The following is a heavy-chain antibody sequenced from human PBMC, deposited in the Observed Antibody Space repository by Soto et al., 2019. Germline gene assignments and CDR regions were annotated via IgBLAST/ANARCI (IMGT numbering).Heavy chain of an antibody. CDR1: GGSFSAYY. D-gene: IGHD3-10*01. V-gene: IGHV4-34*01. CDR2: IHHSGST. CDR3: ASYGSGSYYNGYYFDY. Sequence: QVQLQQWGAGLLKPSETLSLTCAVYGGSFSAYYWRWIRQSPGKGLEWIGEIHHSGSTNYKPSLKSRVTISVDTSKNQVSLELRSVTAADTAVYYCASYGSGSYYNGYYFDYWGQGTLVTVSS. J-gene: IGHJ4*02.